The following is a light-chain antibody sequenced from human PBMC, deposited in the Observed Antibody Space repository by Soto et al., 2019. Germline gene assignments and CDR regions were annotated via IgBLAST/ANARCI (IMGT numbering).Light chain of an antibody. CDR3: QQANTFPFT. Sequence: DIQMTQSPSSVSASVGDRVTITCRASQGLSTWLAWYQQKPGKAPKLLIYAASSLQSWVPSRVSGSGSGTDFTLTIISLQHEEFATYYCQQANTFPFTFGPGTKVDIK. V-gene: IGKV1-12*01. CDR1: QGLSTW. J-gene: IGKJ3*01. CDR2: AAS.